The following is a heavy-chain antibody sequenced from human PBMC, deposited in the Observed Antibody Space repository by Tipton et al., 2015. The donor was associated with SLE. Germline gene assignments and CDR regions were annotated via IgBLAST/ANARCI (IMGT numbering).Heavy chain of an antibody. J-gene: IGHJ4*02. CDR3: AKASWGGFPY. D-gene: IGHD3-3*01. CDR1: GFTFSNAW. Sequence: GSLRLSCAASGFTFSNAWMSWVRQAPGKGLEWVGRIKSKTDGGTTDYAAPVKGRFTISRDNSKNTLYLQMNSLRAEDTAVYYCAKASWGGFPYWGQGTLVTVSS. CDR2: IKSKTDGGTT. V-gene: IGHV3-15*05.